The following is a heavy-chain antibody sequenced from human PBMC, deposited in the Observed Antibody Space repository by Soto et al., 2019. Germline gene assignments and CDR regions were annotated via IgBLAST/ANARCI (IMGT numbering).Heavy chain of an antibody. D-gene: IGHD5-12*01. Sequence: PSETLSLTCTVSGGSIRSGGYYWTWIRHFPGKGLEWIGNIYYSGTTYYNPSLKSRLTMSVDTSKNQFSLRLNSVTAADTAMYFCARDRLMATSGTDRYYYGLDVWGQGTTVTVSS. V-gene: IGHV4-31*03. CDR2: IYYSGTT. CDR3: ARDRLMATSGTDRYYYGLDV. CDR1: GGSIRSGGYY. J-gene: IGHJ6*02.